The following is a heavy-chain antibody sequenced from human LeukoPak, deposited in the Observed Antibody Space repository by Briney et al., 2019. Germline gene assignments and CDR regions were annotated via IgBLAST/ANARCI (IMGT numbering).Heavy chain of an antibody. CDR2: IYHTGSN. V-gene: IGHV4-59*08. J-gene: IGHJ3*02. CDR3: ARARYSNSWYAVDI. D-gene: IGHD6-13*01. Sequence: SETLSLTRIVSGGSISSYYWSWIRQPPGKGLEWIGYIYHTGSNNYSPSLKSRVTMSVDTSKNQFSLKLSSVTAADTAVYYCARARYSNSWYAVDIWGQGTMVTVSS. CDR1: GGSISSYY.